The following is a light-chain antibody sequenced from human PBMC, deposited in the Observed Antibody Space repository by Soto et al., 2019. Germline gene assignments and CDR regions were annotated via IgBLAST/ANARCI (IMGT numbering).Light chain of an antibody. CDR2: AAS. J-gene: IGKJ1*01. V-gene: IGKV1-27*01. CDR3: QKYNSAPQT. Sequence: DIQMTQSPSSLSASVGDRVTITCRASQGISNYLAWYQQKPGKVPKLLIYAASTLQPGVPSRFSGSGSGTDFTLTISGLQPEDVATYYCQKYNSAPQTFGQGTKVEIK. CDR1: QGISNY.